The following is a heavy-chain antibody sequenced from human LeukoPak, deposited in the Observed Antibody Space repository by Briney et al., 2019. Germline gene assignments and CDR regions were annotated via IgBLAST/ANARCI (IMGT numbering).Heavy chain of an antibody. D-gene: IGHD2-2*01. V-gene: IGHV1-8*03. J-gene: IGHJ5*02. Sequence: ASVKVSCKASGYTFTSYGINWVRQATGQGLEWMGWMNPNSGNTGYAQKFQGRVTITRNTSISTAYMELSSLRSEDTAVYYCARGGPYCSSTSCYRNWFDPWGQGTLVTVSS. CDR1: GYTFTSYG. CDR2: MNPNSGNT. CDR3: ARGGPYCSSTSCYRNWFDP.